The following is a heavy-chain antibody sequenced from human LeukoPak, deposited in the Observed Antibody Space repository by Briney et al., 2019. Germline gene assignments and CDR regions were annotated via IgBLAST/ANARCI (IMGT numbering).Heavy chain of an antibody. CDR1: GFNSSNFA. D-gene: IGHD3-3*01. CDR2: IWYDGSYE. V-gene: IGHV3-33*01. Sequence: RRSLRLSCALSGFNSSNFATHWVRQAPGHGLKWVAAIWYDGSYEYYVDSVKGRFTISRDNPKNTLYLQMNSLRAEDTPIYYCARELNPDLDFLSGLPGYWGQGTLVTVSS. CDR3: ARELNPDLDFLSGLPGY. J-gene: IGHJ4*02.